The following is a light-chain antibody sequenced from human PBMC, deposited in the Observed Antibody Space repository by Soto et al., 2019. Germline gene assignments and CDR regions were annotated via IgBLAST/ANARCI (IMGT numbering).Light chain of an antibody. CDR3: QQYGSSPPNT. J-gene: IGKJ5*01. CDR2: AAV. Sequence: DIQMTQSPFSLSASVGYRVTMTCRSSQSISSYLNWYQQKPGKPPKLLIYAAVSLQSGIPSRFSAYGSGTDFTLTISRLEPEDFAVYYCQQYGSSPPNTFGQGTRLEIK. CDR1: QSISSY. V-gene: IGKV1-39*01.